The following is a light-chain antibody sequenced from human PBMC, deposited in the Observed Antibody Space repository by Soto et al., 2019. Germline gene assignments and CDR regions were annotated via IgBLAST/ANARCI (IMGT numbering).Light chain of an antibody. V-gene: IGLV2-23*02. CDR1: SSDVGSYNL. Sequence: QSALTQPASGSGSPGQSITISCTGTSSDVGSYNLVSWYQQHPGKAPKLMIYEVSKRPSGVSNRFSGSKSGNTASLTISGLQAEDEADYYCCSYAGSYVFGTGTKVTVL. CDR3: CSYAGSYV. CDR2: EVS. J-gene: IGLJ1*01.